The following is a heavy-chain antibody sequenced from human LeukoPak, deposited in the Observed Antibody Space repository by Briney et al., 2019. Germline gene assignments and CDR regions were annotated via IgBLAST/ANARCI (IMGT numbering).Heavy chain of an antibody. V-gene: IGHV3-53*01. J-gene: IGHJ4*02. CDR2: IYSDDTT. CDR3: AKPRDYYGPFAY. CDR1: GFTVSGNY. D-gene: IGHD3-10*01. Sequence: GGSLRLSCAVSGFTVSGNYMSWIRQAPGKGLEWVSLIYSDDTTLYADSVKGRFTISRDISKNTLYLQMSSLRAEDTAVYYCAKPRDYYGPFAYWGQGTLVTVSS.